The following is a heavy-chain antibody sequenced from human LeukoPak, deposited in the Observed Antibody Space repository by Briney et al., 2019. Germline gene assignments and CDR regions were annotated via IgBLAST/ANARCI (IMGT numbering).Heavy chain of an antibody. CDR3: ARRPYAGAFDI. V-gene: IGHV3-30*04. CDR2: ISYDEKNK. CDR1: GFTFSSCA. D-gene: IGHD4-17*01. Sequence: GRSLRLSCAASGFTFSSCAMHWVRQAPGKWLEWVAVISYDEKNKYYADSVKGRFTISRDNSKNTLYLQMSSLRVEDTAIYYCARRPYAGAFDIWGQGTMVTVSS. J-gene: IGHJ3*02.